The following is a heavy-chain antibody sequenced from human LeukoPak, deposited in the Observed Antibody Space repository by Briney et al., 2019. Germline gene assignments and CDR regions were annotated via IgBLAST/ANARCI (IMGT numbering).Heavy chain of an antibody. Sequence: GGSLRLSCAASGFTFDDYAMHWVRHAPGKGLEWVSGISWNSGSIGYADSVKGRFTISRDNAKNSLYLQMNSLRAEDTALYYCAKASKWILLRGSTFDYWGQGTLVTVSS. D-gene: IGHD3-22*01. CDR3: AKASKWILLRGSTFDY. CDR2: ISWNSGSI. J-gene: IGHJ4*02. CDR1: GFTFDDYA. V-gene: IGHV3-9*01.